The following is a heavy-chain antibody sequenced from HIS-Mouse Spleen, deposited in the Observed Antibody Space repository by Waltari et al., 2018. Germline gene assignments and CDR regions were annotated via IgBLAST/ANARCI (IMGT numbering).Heavy chain of an antibody. CDR2: MNHKSGNT. CDR1: GYTFTSYD. CDR3: ARGSDVGGSDAFDI. J-gene: IGHJ3*02. Sequence: QVQLVQSGAEVKKPGASVKVSCKASGYTFTSYDINWVRQATGQGLEWMGWMNHKSGNTGYAQKFQGRVTMTRNTSISTAYMELSSLRSEDTAVYYCARGSDVGGSDAFDIWGQGTMVTVSS. V-gene: IGHV1-8*01.